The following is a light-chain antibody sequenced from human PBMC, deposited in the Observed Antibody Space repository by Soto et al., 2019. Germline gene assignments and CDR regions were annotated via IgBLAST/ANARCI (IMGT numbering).Light chain of an antibody. CDR1: QSVGTY. CDR3: QQYHSWPT. J-gene: IGKJ1*01. CDR2: DES. V-gene: IGKV3D-15*01. Sequence: MTRSPFTLYLSRGDRRTLSYRASQSVGTYLAWYQQKPGQAPRLLIYDESNRATGIPASFSGGGSGTEFTLTISSMQSEESAVDYCQQYHSWPTVGQGTKGDIK.